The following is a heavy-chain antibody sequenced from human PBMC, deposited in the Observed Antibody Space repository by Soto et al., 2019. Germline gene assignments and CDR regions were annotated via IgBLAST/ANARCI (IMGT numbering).Heavy chain of an antibody. CDR1: GGSISSGGYY. Sequence: SETLSLTSTVSGGSISSGGYYWSWIRQHQGKDLERNGYIYYSGSTYYNKSHKNRVTISVDTSKNQFSLKLSSVTAADTAVYYCARGVIHWGQGTLVTVSS. CDR3: ARGVIH. J-gene: IGHJ4*02. D-gene: IGHD2-21*01. CDR2: IYYSGST. V-gene: IGHV4-31*03.